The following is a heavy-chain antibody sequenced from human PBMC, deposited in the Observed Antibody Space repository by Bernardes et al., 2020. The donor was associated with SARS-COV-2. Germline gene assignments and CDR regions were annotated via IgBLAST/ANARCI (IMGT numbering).Heavy chain of an antibody. D-gene: IGHD2-2*02. CDR2: ISGSGGST. Sequence: GGSLRLSCAASGFTFSSYAMSWVRQAPGKGLEWVSAISGSGGSTYYADSVKGRFTISRDNSKNTLYLQMNSLRAEDTAVYYCALLQYQLLYRDAFDIWGQGTMVTVSS. V-gene: IGHV3-23*01. J-gene: IGHJ3*02. CDR1: GFTFSSYA. CDR3: ALLQYQLLYRDAFDI.